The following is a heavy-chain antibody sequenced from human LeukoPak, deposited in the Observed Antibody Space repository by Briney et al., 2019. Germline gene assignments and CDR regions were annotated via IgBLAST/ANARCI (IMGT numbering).Heavy chain of an antibody. V-gene: IGHV3-53*04. CDR3: ARQVAPGYSYGYDY. Sequence: SGGSLRLSCAASGFTVSSNYMSWVRQAPGKGLEWVSVIYSGGSTYYADSVKGRFTISRHNSKNTLYLQMNSLRAEDTAVYYCARQVAPGYSYGYDYWGQGTLVTVSS. J-gene: IGHJ4*02. D-gene: IGHD5-18*01. CDR2: IYSGGST. CDR1: GFTVSSNY.